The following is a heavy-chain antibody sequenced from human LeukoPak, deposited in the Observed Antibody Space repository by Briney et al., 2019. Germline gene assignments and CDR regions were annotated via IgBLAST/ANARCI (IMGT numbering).Heavy chain of an antibody. Sequence: GGSLRLSCAASGFTFSSYWMHWVRQAPGKGLVWVSRINSDGSSTSYADSVKGRFTISRDNAKNTLYLQMNSLRAEDTAVYYCARAQAKYYYDSSGYPFDYWGQGTLVTVSS. D-gene: IGHD3-22*01. CDR3: ARAQAKYYYDSSGYPFDY. CDR2: INSDGSST. J-gene: IGHJ4*02. CDR1: GFTFSSYW. V-gene: IGHV3-74*01.